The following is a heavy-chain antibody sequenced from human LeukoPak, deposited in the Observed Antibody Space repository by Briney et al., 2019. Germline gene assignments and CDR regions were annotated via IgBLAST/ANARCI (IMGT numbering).Heavy chain of an antibody. CDR2: INANSGAT. CDR3: ARERAVQVYCSGGSCYIYAY. J-gene: IGHJ4*02. V-gene: IGHV1-2*06. CDR1: GYTFTGYY. D-gene: IGHD2-15*01. Sequence: GASMKDSCKASGYTFTGYYLHWVRQAPGQGLEWMRRINANSGATNYAQNFQGRVTMTRDTSISTAYMELRRLRSDDTAVYYCARERAVQVYCSGGSCYIYAYWGQGTLVTVSS.